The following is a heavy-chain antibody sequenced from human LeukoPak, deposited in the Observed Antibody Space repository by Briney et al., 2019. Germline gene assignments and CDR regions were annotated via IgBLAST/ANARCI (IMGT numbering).Heavy chain of an antibody. CDR3: ARDCSGGSCYGAFDI. CDR1: GASIRSGDYY. V-gene: IGHV4-30-4*01. J-gene: IGHJ3*02. D-gene: IGHD2-15*01. CDR2: IYDSGST. Sequence: PSQTLSLTCTVSGASIRSGDYYWSWIRQPPGKGLEWIGEIYDSGSTYYNPSLKSRITISVDTSENRFSLKLSSVTATDTAVYYCARDCSGGSCYGAFDIWGQGTMVTVSS.